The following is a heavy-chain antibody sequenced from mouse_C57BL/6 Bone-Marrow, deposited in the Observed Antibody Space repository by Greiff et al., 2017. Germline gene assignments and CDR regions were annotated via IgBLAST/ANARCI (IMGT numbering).Heavy chain of an antibody. CDR3: ARGRTTVV. CDR2: ISDGGSYT. Sequence: EVKLVESGGGLVKPGGSLKLSCAASGFTFSSYAMSWVRQTPEKRLEWVATISDGGSYTYYPDNVKGRFTISRDNAKNHLYLQMSHLKSEDTAMYYCARGRTTVVGGQGTSVTVSS. V-gene: IGHV5-4*03. J-gene: IGHJ4*01. CDR1: GFTFSSYA. D-gene: IGHD1-1*01.